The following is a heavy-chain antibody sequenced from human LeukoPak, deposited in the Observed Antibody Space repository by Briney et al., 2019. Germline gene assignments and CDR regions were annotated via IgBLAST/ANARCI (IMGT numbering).Heavy chain of an antibody. V-gene: IGHV3-33*08. CDR2: IWYDGSNK. CDR3: ARGSAGAFDI. CDR1: GFTFSSYA. Sequence: GGSLRLSCAASGFTFSSYAMSWVRQAPGKGLEWVAVIWYDGSNKYYADSVKGRFTISRDNSKNTLYLQMNSLRAEDTAVYYCARGSAGAFDIWGQGTMVTVSS. J-gene: IGHJ3*02.